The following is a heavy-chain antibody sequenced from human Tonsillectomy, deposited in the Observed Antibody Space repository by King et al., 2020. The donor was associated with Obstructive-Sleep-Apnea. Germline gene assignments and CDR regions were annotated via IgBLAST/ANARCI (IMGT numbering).Heavy chain of an antibody. CDR1: GFTFGDYA. CDR3: TRDLGYYDTSGYLGFY. CDR2: FRRKVYGGAT. Sequence: VQLVESGGGLVQPGRSLRLSCTASGFTFGDYAMGWFRQAPGKGLEWVGFFRRKVYGGATEYAESVKGRFTISRDDSKSIAYLQMTSLKTEDTAVYYCTRDLGYYDTSGYLGFYWGQGTLVTVSS. D-gene: IGHD3-22*01. V-gene: IGHV3-49*03. J-gene: IGHJ4*02.